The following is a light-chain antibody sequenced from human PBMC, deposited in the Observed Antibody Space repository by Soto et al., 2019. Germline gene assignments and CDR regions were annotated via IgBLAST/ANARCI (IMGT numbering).Light chain of an antibody. CDR1: QSVSSY. CDR3: QQRSNWPWT. V-gene: IGKV3-11*01. CDR2: DAS. J-gene: IGKJ1*01. Sequence: EIVLTQSPATLSLSPGERATLSCWASQSVSSYLAWYQHKPGQAPRLLIYDASNRATGIPARFSGSGFGTDFTLTISSLEPEDFAVYYCQQRSNWPWTFGQGTKVDI.